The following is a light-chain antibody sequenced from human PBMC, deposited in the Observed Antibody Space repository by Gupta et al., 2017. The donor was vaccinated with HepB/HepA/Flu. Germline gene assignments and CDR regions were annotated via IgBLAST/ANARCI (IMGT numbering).Light chain of an antibody. CDR2: TPS. J-gene: IGKJ5*01. CDR1: QDINSY. CDR3: LQFYSSATT. V-gene: IGKV1-9*01. Sequence: DIQLTQSPSFLSASVGDRVTITCRASQDINSYLIWYQQKPGKTPNLLIYTPSTVLGGVPSRFPDSGSGREFRLAISIMQPKHFPTYFCLQFYSSATTFGEGTRLDIK.